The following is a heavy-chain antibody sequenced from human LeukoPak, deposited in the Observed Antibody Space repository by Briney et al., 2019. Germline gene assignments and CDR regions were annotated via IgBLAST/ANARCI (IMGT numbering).Heavy chain of an antibody. D-gene: IGHD4-17*01. V-gene: IGHV3-30*04. CDR2: ISKDGSTE. CDR3: ARNPYGDFYFDH. Sequence: GRSLRLSCAASAFTFWSHSMHWVRQAPGKGLEWVALISKDGSTEYYADSVKGRFTISRDNSKNTLYLQMNSLRAEDTAVYYCARNPYGDFYFDHWGQGTLVTVSS. J-gene: IGHJ4*02. CDR1: AFTFWSHS.